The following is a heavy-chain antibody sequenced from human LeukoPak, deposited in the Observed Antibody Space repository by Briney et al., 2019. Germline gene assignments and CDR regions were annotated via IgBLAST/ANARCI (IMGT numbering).Heavy chain of an antibody. J-gene: IGHJ4*02. D-gene: IGHD3-10*01. CDR3: ARTNYYGSGSYPFDY. CDR2: ISSSSSYI. Sequence: GGSLRLSCAASGFNFSDYYMSWIRQAPGKGLEWVSYISSSSSYINYADSVKGRFTISRDNAKNSLYLQMNSLRGEDTAVYYCARTNYYGSGSYPFDYWGQGTLVTVPS. V-gene: IGHV3-11*03. CDR1: GFNFSDYY.